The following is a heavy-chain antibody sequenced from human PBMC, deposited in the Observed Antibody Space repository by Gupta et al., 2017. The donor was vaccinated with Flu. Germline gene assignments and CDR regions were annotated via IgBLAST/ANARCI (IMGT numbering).Heavy chain of an antibody. CDR1: GFSLSTSGVG. CDR3: AHLTGQWLVSDYFDY. Sequence: QITLKESGPTLVKPTQTLTLTCTFSGFSLSTSGVGVGWIRQPPGKALEWLALIYWDDDKRYSPSLKSRLTITKDTSKNQVVLTMTNMDPVDTATYYCAHLTGQWLVSDYFDYWGQGTLVTVSS. V-gene: IGHV2-5*02. D-gene: IGHD6-19*01. CDR2: IYWDDDK. J-gene: IGHJ4*02.